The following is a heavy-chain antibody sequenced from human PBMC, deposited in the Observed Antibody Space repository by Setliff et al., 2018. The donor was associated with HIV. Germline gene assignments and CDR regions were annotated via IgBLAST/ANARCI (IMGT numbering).Heavy chain of an antibody. J-gene: IGHJ3*02. Sequence: ASVKVSCKASGYTFSSYDINWARQATGQGLEWMGWMNPNSGNTGYAQKFQGRVTMTRNTAISTAYMELRRLKSEDTAVYYCATSTLGWSDDAFDIWGQGTMVTVSS. CDR3: ATSTLGWSDDAFDI. V-gene: IGHV1-8*02. CDR1: GYTFSSYD. CDR2: MNPNSGNT. D-gene: IGHD2-21*01.